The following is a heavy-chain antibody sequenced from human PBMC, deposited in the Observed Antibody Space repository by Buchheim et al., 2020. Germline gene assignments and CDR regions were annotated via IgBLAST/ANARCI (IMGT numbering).Heavy chain of an antibody. D-gene: IGHD1-26*01. V-gene: IGHV1-46*01. J-gene: IGHJ4*02. CDR2: INPSGGST. CDR1: GYTFTSYY. CDR3: ARDLCIVGATCGLDY. Sequence: QVQLVQSGAEVKKPGASVKVSCKASGYTFTSYYMHWVRQAPGQGLEWMGIINPSGGSTSYAQKFQGRVTMTRDTSKSTAYLELSSLRSEDTAVYYCARDLCIVGATCGLDYWGQGTL.